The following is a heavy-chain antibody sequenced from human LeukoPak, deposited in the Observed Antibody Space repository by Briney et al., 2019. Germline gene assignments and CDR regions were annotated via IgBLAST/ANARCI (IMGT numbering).Heavy chain of an antibody. D-gene: IGHD2-2*01. CDR2: IYHSGST. Sequence: SQTLSLTCTVSGGSISSGGYYWSWIRQHPGKGLEWIGYIYHSGSTYYNPSLKSRLTISVDTSRNQFSLKLSSVTAAGTAVYYCARRTAAMWFDPWGQGTLVTVSS. V-gene: IGHV4-31*03. CDR3: ARRTAAMWFDP. J-gene: IGHJ5*02. CDR1: GGSISSGGYY.